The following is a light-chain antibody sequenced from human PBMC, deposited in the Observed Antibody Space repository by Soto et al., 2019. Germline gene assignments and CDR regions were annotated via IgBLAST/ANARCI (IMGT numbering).Light chain of an antibody. Sequence: DIQITQSPSTLSASIGDRVTITCRASQSISRWLAWYPQKRGKAPKLLIYAPSNFQSGVSSGFCGSGLGTHFTLTISSLQREDFAAYNCQQLHGYPITFGQVTRLENK. CDR3: QQLHGYPIT. V-gene: IGKV1-5*01. CDR2: APS. CDR1: QSISRW. J-gene: IGKJ5*01.